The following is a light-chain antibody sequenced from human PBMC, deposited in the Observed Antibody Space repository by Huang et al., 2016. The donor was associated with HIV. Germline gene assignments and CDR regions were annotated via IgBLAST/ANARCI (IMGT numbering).Light chain of an antibody. CDR1: QSVSSDY. V-gene: IGKV3D-20*01. J-gene: IGKJ1*01. Sequence: EIVLTQSPVTLSLASGERVTLSCGASQSVSSDYLAWYQQKPGLAPRLLIYDSSSRATGFPDRFSGSGSGTDFTLSISYLEPEDFAVYYCQQYGSAPVTFGHGTRLEI. CDR3: QQYGSAPVT. CDR2: DSS.